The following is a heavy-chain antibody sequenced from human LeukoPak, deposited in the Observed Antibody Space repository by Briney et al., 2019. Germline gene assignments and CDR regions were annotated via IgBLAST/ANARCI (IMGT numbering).Heavy chain of an antibody. Sequence: GASVKVSCKASGYSFIDYYIHWVRQAPGQGLEWMGWIHPNSGGPIYAQNFQGRVTMTRDTSTSTAYMELSRLTSDDTAVYYCARSMIVVVTKNDAFDIWGQGTMVTVSS. V-gene: IGHV1-2*02. CDR2: IHPNSGGP. D-gene: IGHD3-22*01. J-gene: IGHJ3*02. CDR3: ARSMIVVVTKNDAFDI. CDR1: GYSFIDYY.